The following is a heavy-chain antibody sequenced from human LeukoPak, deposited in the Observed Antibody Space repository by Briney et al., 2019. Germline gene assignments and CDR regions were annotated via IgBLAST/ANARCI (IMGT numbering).Heavy chain of an antibody. CDR3: AKSGLNRFDY. J-gene: IGHJ4*02. CDR1: GFSFSIYS. CDR2: ISSGSGTK. Sequence: PGGSLRLSCAASGFSFSIYSMNWVRQAPGKGLEWLSYISSGSGTKYYADSVKGRFTISRDNAKNSLYLQMNSLRAEDTAVYYCAKSGLNRFDYWGQGTLVSVSS. D-gene: IGHD2-15*01. V-gene: IGHV3-48*01.